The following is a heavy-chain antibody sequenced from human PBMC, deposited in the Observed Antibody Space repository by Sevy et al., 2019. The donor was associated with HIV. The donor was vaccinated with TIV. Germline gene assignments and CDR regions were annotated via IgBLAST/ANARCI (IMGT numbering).Heavy chain of an antibody. V-gene: IGHV4-38-2*01. CDR2: IYHSGST. J-gene: IGHJ5*02. CDR3: ARAVVAAAVDNWFDP. D-gene: IGHD6-13*01. Sequence: SETLSLTCAVSGYSISSGYYWGWIRQPPGKGLEWIGSIYHSGSTYYNPSLKSRVTISVETSKNQFSLKLSSVTAADTAGYFCARAVVAAAVDNWFDPWGQGTLVTVSS. CDR1: GYSISSGYY.